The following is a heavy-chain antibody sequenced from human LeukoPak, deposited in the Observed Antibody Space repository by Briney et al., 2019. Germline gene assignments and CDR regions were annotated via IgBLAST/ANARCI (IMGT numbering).Heavy chain of an antibody. CDR1: GFTFSSYS. V-gene: IGHV3-48*01. D-gene: IGHD1-26*01. CDR2: ISSFSRTI. CDR3: AILVGASPMDV. J-gene: IGHJ6*03. Sequence: GGSLRLSCAASGFTFSSYSMNWVRQAPGKGLELVSFISSFSRTIYYADSVKGRFTISRDNSKNTLYLQMGSLRAEDMAVYYCAILVGASPMDVWGKGTTVTVSS.